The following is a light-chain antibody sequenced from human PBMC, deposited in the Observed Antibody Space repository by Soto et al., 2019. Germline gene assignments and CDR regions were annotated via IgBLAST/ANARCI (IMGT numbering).Light chain of an antibody. Sequence: QSALTQPRSVSGSPGQSVTISCTGSSSDVGAYNYVSWYQHHPGKAPKVMIFDVSERPSGVPDRFSGSKSVNTASLTISGLQAEDEGDYYCCSYAGTYSWVFGGGTKLTVL. CDR3: CSYAGTYSWV. J-gene: IGLJ3*02. V-gene: IGLV2-11*01. CDR1: SSDVGAYNY. CDR2: DVS.